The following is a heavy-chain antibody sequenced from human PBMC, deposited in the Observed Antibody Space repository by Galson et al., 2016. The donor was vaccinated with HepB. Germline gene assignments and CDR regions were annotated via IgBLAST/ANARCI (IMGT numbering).Heavy chain of an antibody. CDR2: VHSSGSS. J-gene: IGHJ2*01. CDR1: GDSSSPHY. V-gene: IGHV4-59*11. D-gene: IGHD5-24*01. Sequence: ETLSLTCTVSGDSSSPHYRSWIRQPPGKGLEWIGYVHSSGSSFYNPSLRGRVTISVDTSKNHFSLKLSSVTAADTAVYYCARVRRVKFRDGYKKQNWYFDLWGRGTLVTVSS. CDR3: ARVRRVKFRDGYKKQNWYFDL.